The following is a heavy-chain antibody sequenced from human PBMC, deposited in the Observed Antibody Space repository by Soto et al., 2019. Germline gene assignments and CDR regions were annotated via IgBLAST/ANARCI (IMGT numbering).Heavy chain of an antibody. CDR3: ARDLIAARLRYYYGFDV. CDR1: GGSFSGYH. Sequence: QVQLQQWGAGLLKPSETLSLTCAVYGGSFSGYHWSWIRQPPGKGLEWIGEINHGGGTNYNPSLKSPVTISLDTSNNQFSLNLTSVTAADTAVYYCARDLIAARLRYYYGFDVWGPGTTVTVSS. D-gene: IGHD6-6*01. CDR2: INHGGGT. J-gene: IGHJ6*02. V-gene: IGHV4-34*01.